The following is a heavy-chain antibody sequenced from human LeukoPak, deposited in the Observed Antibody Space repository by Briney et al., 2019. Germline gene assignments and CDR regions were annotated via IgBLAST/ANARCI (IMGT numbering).Heavy chain of an antibody. CDR1: GDSMSGYS. CDR3: ARVHIVTGTYFDS. V-gene: IGHV4-4*07. J-gene: IGHJ4*02. CDR2: IYSSYFT. D-gene: IGHD3-10*01. Sequence: PSETLSLTCTVSGDSMSGYSWSWLRQPAGRELEWIGRIYSSYFTEYNLSLDGRVTMSIDTSKNQFSLMLDSVTAADTAVYYCARVHIVTGTYFDSWGQGALVTVSS.